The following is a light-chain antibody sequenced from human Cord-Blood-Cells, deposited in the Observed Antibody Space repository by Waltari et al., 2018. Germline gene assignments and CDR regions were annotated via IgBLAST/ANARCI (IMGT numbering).Light chain of an antibody. Sequence: EIVLTQSPATLSLSPGERATLSCRASQSVSSYLAWYQQKPGQAPRLLIYDASNRATGIPARFSGSGSGTDFTLTISSLEPEDFAVYYCQQRSNWPPGWTFGQG. J-gene: IGKJ1*01. V-gene: IGKV3-11*01. CDR1: QSVSSY. CDR2: DAS. CDR3: QQRSNWPPGWT.